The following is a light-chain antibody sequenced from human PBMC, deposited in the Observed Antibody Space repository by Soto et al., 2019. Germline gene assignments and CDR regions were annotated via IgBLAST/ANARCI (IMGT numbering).Light chain of an antibody. Sequence: DIQLTQSPSFLSSSVVDRVTVACRASQGIISYLAWYHQKPGKAPKLLIYAASTLQSGVPSRFSGSGSGTEFTLTISSLQPEDFATYYCQQLNSYPLTFGGGTKVDIK. CDR2: AAS. CDR3: QQLNSYPLT. J-gene: IGKJ4*01. CDR1: QGIISY. V-gene: IGKV1-9*01.